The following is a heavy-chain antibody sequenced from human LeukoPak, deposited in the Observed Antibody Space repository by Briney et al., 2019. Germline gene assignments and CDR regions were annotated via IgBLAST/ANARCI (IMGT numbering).Heavy chain of an antibody. J-gene: IGHJ4*01. CDR2: IYYSGAT. D-gene: IGHD5-12*01. Sequence: SETLSLTCTVSGGSVSSGSYYWSWFRQPPGKGLEWIGYIYYSGATNYNSSLKSRVTISIDTSKNQFSLRLISVTAADTAVYFWARGPTYSRNELWGQGTLVNVS. CDR1: GGSVSSGSYY. V-gene: IGHV4-61*01. CDR3: ARGPTYSRNEL.